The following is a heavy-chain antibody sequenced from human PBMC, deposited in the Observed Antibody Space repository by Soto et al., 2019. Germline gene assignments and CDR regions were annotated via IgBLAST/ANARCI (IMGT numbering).Heavy chain of an antibody. CDR1: GFTFSSYG. CDR2: ISYDGSNK. CDR3: AKDPWFGEFGPNNWFDP. Sequence: GGSLRLSCAASGFTFSSYGMHWVRQAPGKGLEWVAVISYDGSNKYYADSVKGRFTISRDNSKNTLYLQMNSLRAEDTAVYYCAKDPWFGEFGPNNWFDPWGQGTLVTVS. J-gene: IGHJ5*02. D-gene: IGHD3-10*01. V-gene: IGHV3-30*18.